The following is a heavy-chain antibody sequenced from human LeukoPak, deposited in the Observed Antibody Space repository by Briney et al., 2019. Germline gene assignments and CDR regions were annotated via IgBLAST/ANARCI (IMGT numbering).Heavy chain of an antibody. Sequence: GRSLRLSCAASGFTFSGYWMSWVSQAPGKGLGWVANIKQDASEKYYVDSVKGRFTISRDNAKNSLYLQMNSLRAEDTAVYYCARDLKSWLYRSSWYDYWGEGTLVTVSS. V-gene: IGHV3-7*01. J-gene: IGHJ4*02. CDR1: GFTFSGYW. D-gene: IGHD6-13*01. CDR3: ARDLKSWLYRSSWYDY. CDR2: IKQDASEK.